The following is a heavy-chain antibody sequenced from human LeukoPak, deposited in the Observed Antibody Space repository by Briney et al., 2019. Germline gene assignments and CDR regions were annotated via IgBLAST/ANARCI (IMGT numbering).Heavy chain of an antibody. CDR3: ARDPRYCSSTSCYTPYYYMDV. CDR1: GYTFTSYD. Sequence: GASVKVSCKASGYTFTSYDINWVRQAPGQGLEWMGWINPNSGGTNYAQKFQGRVTMTRDTSISTAYMELSRLRSDDTAVYYCARDPRYCSSTSCYTPYYYMDVWGKGTTVTVSS. J-gene: IGHJ6*03. V-gene: IGHV1-2*02. CDR2: INPNSGGT. D-gene: IGHD2-2*02.